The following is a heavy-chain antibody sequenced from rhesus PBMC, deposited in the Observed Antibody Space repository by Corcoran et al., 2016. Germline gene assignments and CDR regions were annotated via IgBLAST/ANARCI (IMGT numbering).Heavy chain of an antibody. D-gene: IGHD5-36*01. CDR3: TKEVSYGQYYFDY. CDR1: GVTFSSYW. V-gene: IGHV3S42*01. CDR2: IRSGGANT. Sequence: EVQLVESGGGLAKPGGSLRLSCAASGVTFSSYWMNWVRKTPGKGLEWISAIRSGGANTYYADSVKGRFTISRDNSKNTLSLQMNSLRAEDTAVYYCTKEVSYGQYYFDYWGQGVLVTVSS. J-gene: IGHJ4*01.